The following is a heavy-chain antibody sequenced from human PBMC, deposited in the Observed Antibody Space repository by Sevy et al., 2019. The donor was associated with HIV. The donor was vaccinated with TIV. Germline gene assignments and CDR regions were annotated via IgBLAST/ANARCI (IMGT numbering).Heavy chain of an antibody. V-gene: IGHV3-30*18. CDR1: GFTFSSYG. D-gene: IGHD6-19*01. CDR2: ISYDGSNK. Sequence: GGSLRLSCAASGFTFSSYGMHWVRQAPGKGLEWVAVISYDGSNKYYADSVKGRFTISRDNSKNTLYLQMNSLRAEDTAGYYCAKDRGLKRSSGWFHYYYYGMDVWGQGTTVTVSS. CDR3: AKDRGLKRSSGWFHYYYYGMDV. J-gene: IGHJ6*02.